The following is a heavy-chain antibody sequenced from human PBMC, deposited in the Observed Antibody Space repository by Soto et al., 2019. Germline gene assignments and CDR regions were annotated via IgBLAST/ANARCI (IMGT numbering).Heavy chain of an antibody. CDR1: GFTFSSYG. V-gene: IGHV3-30*18. Sequence: QVQLVESGGGVVQPGRSLRLSCAASGFTFSSYGMHWVRQAPGKGLEWVAVISYDGSNKYYADSVKGRFTISRDISKNTRYLQMNSLGAEDTAVYYGAKLVGATTDLDYWGQGTLVTVSS. CDR3: AKLVGATTDLDY. D-gene: IGHD1-26*01. J-gene: IGHJ4*02. CDR2: ISYDGSNK.